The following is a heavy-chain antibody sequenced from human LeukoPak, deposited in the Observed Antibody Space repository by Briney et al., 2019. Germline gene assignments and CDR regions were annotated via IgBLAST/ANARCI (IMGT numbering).Heavy chain of an antibody. CDR1: GFTFSSYA. V-gene: IGHV3-23*01. Sequence: GGSLRLSCAASGFTFSSYAMSWVRQAPGKGLEWVSAISGSGGSTYYADSVKGRFTISRDNSKNTLYLQMNSLRAEDTAVYYCAKVRGTSGSSGYYYVPFDYWGQGTLVTVSS. J-gene: IGHJ4*02. D-gene: IGHD3-22*01. CDR3: AKVRGTSGSSGYYYVPFDY. CDR2: ISGSGGST.